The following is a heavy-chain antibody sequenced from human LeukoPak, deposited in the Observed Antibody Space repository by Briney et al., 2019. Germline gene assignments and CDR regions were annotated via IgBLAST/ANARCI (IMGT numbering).Heavy chain of an antibody. CDR2: IEQDGSEK. J-gene: IGHJ4*02. D-gene: IGHD3-10*01. Sequence: GGSLRLSCAASGFTFSSYWMSWVRQAPGKGPEWVANIEQDGSEKYYVDSVKGRFTISRDNAKNSLYLQMNSLRAEDTAVYYCARVRGYLVRGVKHWGQGTLVTVSS. CDR1: GFTFSSYW. V-gene: IGHV3-7*01. CDR3: ARVRGYLVRGVKH.